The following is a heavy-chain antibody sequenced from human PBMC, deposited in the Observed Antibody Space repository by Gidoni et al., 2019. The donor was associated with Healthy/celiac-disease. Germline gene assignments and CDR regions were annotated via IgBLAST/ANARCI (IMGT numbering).Heavy chain of an antibody. D-gene: IGHD6-13*01. V-gene: IGHV4-61*02. J-gene: IGHJ4*01. CDR3: AREPYSSSWYYFDY. Sequence: QVQLQESGPGLVKPSQTLSLTCTVSGGSISSGSYYWSWIRQPAGKGLEWIGRIYTSGSTNYNPSLKSRVTISVDTSKNQFSLKLSSVTAADTAVYYCAREPYSSSWYYFDYWGQGTLVTVSS. CDR1: GGSISSGSYY. CDR2: IYTSGST.